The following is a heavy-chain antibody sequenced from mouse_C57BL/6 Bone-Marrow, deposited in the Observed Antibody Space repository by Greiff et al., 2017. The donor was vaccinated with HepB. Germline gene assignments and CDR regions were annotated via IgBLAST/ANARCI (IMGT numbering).Heavy chain of an antibody. CDR2: INPGSGGT. V-gene: IGHV1-54*01. CDR1: GYAFTNYL. J-gene: IGHJ4*01. CDR3: AKGIIYYYGSSYRYDNAMDY. D-gene: IGHD1-1*01. Sequence: QVQLQQSGAELVRPGTSVKVSCKASGYAFTNYLIEWVKQRPGQGLEWIGVINPGSGGTNYNEKFKGKATLTADKSSSTAYMQLSSLTSEDSAVYFCAKGIIYYYGSSYRYDNAMDYWGQGTSVTVSS.